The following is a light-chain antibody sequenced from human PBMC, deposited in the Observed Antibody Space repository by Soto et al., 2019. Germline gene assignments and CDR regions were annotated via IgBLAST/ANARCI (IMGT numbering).Light chain of an antibody. Sequence: EIVLTQSPATLSLSPGERATLSCRASQSVSSYLAWYQQRPGQAPRLLIYDASNRATGIPARFSGSGSGTDFTLTISSPEPDDFAVYYCQQRSNWPWTFGQGTKVDIK. V-gene: IGKV3-11*01. CDR2: DAS. CDR1: QSVSSY. CDR3: QQRSNWPWT. J-gene: IGKJ1*01.